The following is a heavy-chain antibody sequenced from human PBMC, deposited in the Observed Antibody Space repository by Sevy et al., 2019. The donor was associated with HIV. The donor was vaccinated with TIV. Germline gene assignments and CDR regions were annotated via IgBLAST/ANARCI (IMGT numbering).Heavy chain of an antibody. J-gene: IGHJ5*02. CDR3: ARDAAEGPYGDTWHSIWFDP. D-gene: IGHD2-2*02. Sequence: GGSLRLSCAASGFAFDSYALYWVRQAPGKGLEWIAVISYDGSYKHYADSLKGRFTISRDNSKNTLFLQMNSLITEDTAVYYCARDAAEGPYGDTWHSIWFDPWGQGTLVTVSS. V-gene: IGHV3-30*04. CDR2: ISYDGSYK. CDR1: GFAFDSYA.